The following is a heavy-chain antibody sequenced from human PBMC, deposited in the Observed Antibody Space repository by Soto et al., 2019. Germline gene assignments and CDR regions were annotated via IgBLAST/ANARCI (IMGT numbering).Heavy chain of an antibody. CDR1: GYSFTSYA. V-gene: IGHV1-3*01. CDR2: IVAGNGDT. J-gene: IGHJ5*02. D-gene: IGHD3-9*01. Sequence: QVRLVQSGTELKKPGASMKLSCKASGYSFTSYAIHWVRRAPGQRREWMGWIVAGNGDTEYSPKFQDRVTITRDTSASTTYIQLTSLGSEDTAVYYCARNVPHTGYYNHWGPGTLVTVSS. CDR3: ARNVPHTGYYNH.